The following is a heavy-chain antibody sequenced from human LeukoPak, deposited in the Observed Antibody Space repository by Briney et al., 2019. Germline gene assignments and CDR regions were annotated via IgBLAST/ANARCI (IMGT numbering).Heavy chain of an antibody. CDR3: ARESGSGSVFDY. CDR2: ISSSSRTI. D-gene: IGHD3-10*01. CDR1: GFTFSSYE. J-gene: IGHJ4*02. V-gene: IGHV3-48*01. Sequence: PGGSLRLSCAASGFTFSSYEMNWVRQAPGKGLEWVSYISSSSRTIYYADSVKGRFTISRDNAKNSLYLQMNSLRAEDTAVYYCARESGSGSVFDYWGQGTLVTVSS.